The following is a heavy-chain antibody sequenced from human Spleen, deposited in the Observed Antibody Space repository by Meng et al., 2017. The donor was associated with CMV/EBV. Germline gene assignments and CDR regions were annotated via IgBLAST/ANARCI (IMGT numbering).Heavy chain of an antibody. Sequence: GESLKISCAASGFTFSSYSMNWVRQAPGKGLEWVSSISSSSYIYYADSVKGRFTISRDNAKNSLYLQMNSLRAEDTAVYYCARDPSVVDSWYGGAYYYYYYGMDVWGQGTTVTVSS. CDR1: GFTFSSYS. D-gene: IGHD6-13*01. CDR2: ISSSSYI. J-gene: IGHJ6*02. CDR3: ARDPSVVDSWYGGAYYYYYYGMDV. V-gene: IGHV3-21*01.